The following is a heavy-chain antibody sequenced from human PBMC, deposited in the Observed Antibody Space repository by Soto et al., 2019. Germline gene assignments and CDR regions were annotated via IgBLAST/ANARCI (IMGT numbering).Heavy chain of an antibody. CDR3: AKVGGLSYYDSSVYYYYFDY. V-gene: IGHV3-23*01. CDR1: GFTFSSYA. CDR2: ISGSGGST. J-gene: IGHJ4*02. D-gene: IGHD3-22*01. Sequence: VGSLRLSCAASGFTFSSYAMSWVRQAPGKGLEWVSAISGSGGSTYYADSVKGRFTISRDNSKNTLYLQMNSLRAEDTAVYYCAKVGGLSYYDSSVYYYYFDYWGQGTLVTVSS.